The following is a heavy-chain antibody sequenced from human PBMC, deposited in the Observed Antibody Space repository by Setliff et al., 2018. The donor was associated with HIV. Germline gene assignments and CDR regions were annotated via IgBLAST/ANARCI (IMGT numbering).Heavy chain of an antibody. Sequence: SETLSLTCAVSGDSISRAYYWAWLRQSPGKGLEWIGSAYHSGTTYYNPSLKSRVTLSVDTSKNQFSLNLTSVTAADAAVYYCARGLGMVESTTPFDFWGQGTLVTVS. D-gene: IGHD1-26*01. CDR1: GDSISRAYY. V-gene: IGHV4-38-2*01. CDR2: AYHSGTT. J-gene: IGHJ4*02. CDR3: ARGLGMVESTTPFDF.